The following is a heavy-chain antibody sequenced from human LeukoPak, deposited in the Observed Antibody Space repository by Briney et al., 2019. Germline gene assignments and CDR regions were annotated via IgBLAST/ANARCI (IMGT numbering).Heavy chain of an antibody. J-gene: IGHJ6*02. CDR3: ARDLADIVVVPAAGPYYYYGMDV. V-gene: IGHV3-21*01. CDR2: ISSSSSYI. CDR1: GFTFSSYS. D-gene: IGHD2-2*01. Sequence: GGSLRFSCAASGFTFSSYSMNCVRQAPGKGLEWVSTISSSSSYIYYADSVKGRFTISRDNAKNSLYLQMNSLRAEDTAVYYCARDLADIVVVPAAGPYYYYGMDVWGQGTTVTVPS.